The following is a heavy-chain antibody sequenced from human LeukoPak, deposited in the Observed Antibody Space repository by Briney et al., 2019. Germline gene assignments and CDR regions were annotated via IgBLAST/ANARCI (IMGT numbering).Heavy chain of an antibody. V-gene: IGHV3-30-3*01. Sequence: GGSLRLSCAASGFTFSSYAMHWVRQAPGKGPEWVAVISYDGSNKYYADSVKGRFTISRDNSKNTLYLQMNSLRAEDTAVYYCARAIYYGSGSYYNDIDYWGQGTLVTVSS. CDR3: ARAIYYGSGSYYNDIDY. CDR1: GFTFSSYA. D-gene: IGHD3-10*01. J-gene: IGHJ4*02. CDR2: ISYDGSNK.